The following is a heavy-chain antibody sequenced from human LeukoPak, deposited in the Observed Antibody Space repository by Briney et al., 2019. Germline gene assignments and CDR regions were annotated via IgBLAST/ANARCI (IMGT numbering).Heavy chain of an antibody. V-gene: IGHV4-61*02. CDR1: GGSISSGSYY. CDR3: ARGPCSTTSCYAKF. J-gene: IGHJ4*02. CDR2: IYTSGST. D-gene: IGHD2-2*01. Sequence: SETLSLTCTVSGGSISSGSYYWSWIRQPAGKGLEWIGRIYTSGSTNYNPSLKSRVTISVDTSKNQFSLKLTSVTAADTAVYYCARGPCSTTSCYAKFWGQGTLVTVSS.